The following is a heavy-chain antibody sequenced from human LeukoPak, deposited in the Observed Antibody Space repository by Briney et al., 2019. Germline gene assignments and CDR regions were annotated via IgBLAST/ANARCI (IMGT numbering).Heavy chain of an antibody. CDR3: ARDITMIVVVDYYYYGMDV. D-gene: IGHD3-22*01. J-gene: IGHJ6*02. CDR1: GYTFTSYG. V-gene: IGHV1-18*01. Sequence: GASVKVSCKASGYTFTSYGISWVRQAPGQGLEWMGWISAYNGNTNYAQKLQGRVTMTTDTSTSTAYMELRSLRSDDTAVYYCARDITMIVVVDYYYYGMDVWGQGTTVTVSS. CDR2: ISAYNGNT.